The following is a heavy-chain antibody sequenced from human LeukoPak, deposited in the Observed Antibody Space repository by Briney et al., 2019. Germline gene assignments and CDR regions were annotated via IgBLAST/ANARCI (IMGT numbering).Heavy chain of an antibody. J-gene: IGHJ5*02. CDR3: GRSGRYRPSDL. CDR1: GFILSDHY. CDR2: TRNKANSYTT. D-gene: IGHD1-26*01. V-gene: IGHV3-72*01. Sequence: GGSLRLSCAASGFILSDHYIDWVRQAPGKGLEWVGRTRNKANSYTTEYAASAKGRFTISRDDPKNLLYLQMNSLKSEDTAVYYCGRSGRYRPSDLWGQGTLVTVSS.